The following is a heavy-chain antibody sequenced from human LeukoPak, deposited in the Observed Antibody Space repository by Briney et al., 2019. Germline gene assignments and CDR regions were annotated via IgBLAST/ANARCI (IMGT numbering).Heavy chain of an antibody. Sequence: GGSLRLSCAASGFTVSSNYMSWVRQAPGKGLEWVSVIYSGGSTYYADSVKGRFTISRDNSKNTLYLQMNSLRAEDTAVYYCAREHPQRVGYSYGAFDYWGQGTLVTVSS. CDR1: GFTVSSNY. D-gene: IGHD5-18*01. J-gene: IGHJ4*02. CDR3: AREHPQRVGYSYGAFDY. V-gene: IGHV3-53*01. CDR2: IYSGGST.